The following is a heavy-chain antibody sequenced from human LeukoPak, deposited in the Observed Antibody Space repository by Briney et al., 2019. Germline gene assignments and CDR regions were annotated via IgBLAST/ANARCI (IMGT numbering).Heavy chain of an antibody. D-gene: IGHD2-15*01. V-gene: IGHV3-23*01. CDR3: ANNAGRFEDYFLY. CDR2: ISGSGGST. CDR1: GFTFSSYA. J-gene: IGHJ4*02. Sequence: GGSLRLSCAASGFTFSSYAMSWVRQAPGKGLEWVSAISGSGGSTYYADSVKGRFTISRDNSKNTLYLQMNSLRAEDTAVYFCANNAGRFEDYFLYWGQGTLVTVPS.